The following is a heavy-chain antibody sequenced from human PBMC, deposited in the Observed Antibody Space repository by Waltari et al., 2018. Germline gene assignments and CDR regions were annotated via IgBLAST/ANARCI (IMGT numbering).Heavy chain of an antibody. CDR2: ISGSGDTT. D-gene: IGHD5-18*01. CDR3: ARRGRYNYAVDY. V-gene: IGHV3-23*01. Sequence: DVQLLDSGGGLVQPGGSLSLSCAASGFTFSNYAMNWARQAPGKGLEWVSLISGSGDTTHSADSVRGRFTISRDNSKNTVYLQMNSLRAEDTAVYYCARRGRYNYAVDYWGQGTLVTVTS. J-gene: IGHJ4*02. CDR1: GFTFSNYA.